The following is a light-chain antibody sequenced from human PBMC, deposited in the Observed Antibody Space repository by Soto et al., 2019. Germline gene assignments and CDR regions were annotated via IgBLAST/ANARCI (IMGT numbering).Light chain of an antibody. V-gene: IGKV3-20*01. CDR1: QSVSSSY. Sequence: EIVLTQSPGTLSLSPGERATLSCRASQSVSSSYLAWYQQKPGQAPRLLIYGASSRATGIPDRFSGSESGTDFTLTISRLEPEDFAVYYCQQYGYLAPYTFGQVTKLEIK. CDR3: QQYGYLAPYT. CDR2: GAS. J-gene: IGKJ2*01.